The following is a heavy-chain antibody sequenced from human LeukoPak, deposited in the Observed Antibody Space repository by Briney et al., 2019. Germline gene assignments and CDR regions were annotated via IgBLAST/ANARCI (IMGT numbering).Heavy chain of an antibody. J-gene: IGHJ3*02. V-gene: IGHV3-21*01. Sequence: GGSLRLSCAASGFTFSSYSMNWVRQAPGKGLEWVSSISSSSSYIYYADSVKGRFTISRDNSKNTLYLQMNSLRAEDTAVYYCAKEGYSSSWDTSDAFDIWGQGTMVTVSS. D-gene: IGHD6-13*01. CDR2: ISSSSSYI. CDR3: AKEGYSSSWDTSDAFDI. CDR1: GFTFSSYS.